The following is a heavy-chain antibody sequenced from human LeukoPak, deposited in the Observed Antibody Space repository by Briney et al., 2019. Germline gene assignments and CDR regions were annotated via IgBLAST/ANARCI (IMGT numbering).Heavy chain of an antibody. D-gene: IGHD6-19*01. V-gene: IGHV3-21*01. CDR1: GFSFSSYW. CDR3: ARSDTPFSSGWYRPLWY. Sequence: AGGSLRLSCAASGFSFSSYWMSWVRQAPGKGLEWVSSISSSSSYIYYADSVKGRFTISRDNAKNSLYLQMNSLRAEDTAVYYCARSDTPFSSGWYRPLWYWGQGTLVTVSS. CDR2: ISSSSSYI. J-gene: IGHJ4*02.